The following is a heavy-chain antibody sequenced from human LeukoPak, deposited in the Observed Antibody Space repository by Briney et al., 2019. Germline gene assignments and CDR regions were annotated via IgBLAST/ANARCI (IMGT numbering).Heavy chain of an antibody. CDR2: ISYDGSNK. CDR1: GFTFSSYA. J-gene: IGHJ4*02. D-gene: IGHD2-15*01. Sequence: GGSLRLSCAASGFTFSSYAMHWVRQAPGKGLEWVAVISYDGSNKYYADSVKGRFTISRDNSKNTLYLQMSSLRAEDTAVYYCARADEYCSGGSCYAFDYWGQGTLVTVSS. CDR3: ARADEYCSGGSCYAFDY. V-gene: IGHV3-30*04.